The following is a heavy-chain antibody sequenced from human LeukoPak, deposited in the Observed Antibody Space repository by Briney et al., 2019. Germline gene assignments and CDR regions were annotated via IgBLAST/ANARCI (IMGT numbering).Heavy chain of an antibody. Sequence: QPGGSLRLSCAASGFTFSSYGMHWVRQAPGKGLEWEAVISYDGSNKYYADSVKGRFTISRDNSKNTLYLQMNSLRAEDTAVYYCAKARYSGSFLDYWGQGTLVTVS. CDR2: ISYDGSNK. CDR1: GFTFSSYG. D-gene: IGHD1-26*01. V-gene: IGHV3-30*18. J-gene: IGHJ4*02. CDR3: AKARYSGSFLDY.